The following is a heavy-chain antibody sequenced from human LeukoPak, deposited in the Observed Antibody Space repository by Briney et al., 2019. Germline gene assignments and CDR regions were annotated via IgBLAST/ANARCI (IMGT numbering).Heavy chain of an antibody. CDR1: GYTFTSYG. D-gene: IGHD1-26*01. CDR2: IIPIFGTA. Sequence: SVKVSCKASGYTFTSYGISWVRQAPGQGLEWMGGIIPIFGTANYAQKFQGRVTITTDESTSTAYMELSSLRSEDTAVYYCATAKGENYYYYYYYMDVWGKGTTVTVSS. V-gene: IGHV1-69*05. J-gene: IGHJ6*03. CDR3: ATAKGENYYYYYYYMDV.